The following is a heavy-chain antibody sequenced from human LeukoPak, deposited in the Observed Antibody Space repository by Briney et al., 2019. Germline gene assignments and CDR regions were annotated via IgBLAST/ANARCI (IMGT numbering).Heavy chain of an antibody. CDR1: GGTFSSYT. J-gene: IGHJ4*02. CDR2: IIPILGIA. CDR3: ASTYYYDSSGYYRYVY. V-gene: IGHV1-69*02. D-gene: IGHD3-22*01. Sequence: SVKVSCKASGGTFSSYTISWVRQAPGQGLEWMGRIIPILGIANYAQKFQGRVTITADKSTSTAYMELSSLRSEDTAVYYCASTYYYDSSGYYRYVYWGQGTLVTVSS.